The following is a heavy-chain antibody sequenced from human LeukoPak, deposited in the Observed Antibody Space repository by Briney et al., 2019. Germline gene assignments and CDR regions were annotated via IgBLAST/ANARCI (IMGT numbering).Heavy chain of an antibody. V-gene: IGHV3-21*01. D-gene: IGHD3-9*01. Sequence: GGSLRLSCAASGFTFSSYSMNWVRQAPGKGLEWVSSISSSSSYIYYADSAKGRFTISRDNAKNSLYLQMNSLRAEDTAVYYCARGPGGYRYFDWLRDPNYFDYWGQGTLVTVSS. J-gene: IGHJ4*02. CDR3: ARGPGGYRYFDWLRDPNYFDY. CDR1: GFTFSSYS. CDR2: ISSSSSYI.